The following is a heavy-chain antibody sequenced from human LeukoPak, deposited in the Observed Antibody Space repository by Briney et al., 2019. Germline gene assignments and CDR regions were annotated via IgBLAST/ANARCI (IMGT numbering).Heavy chain of an antibody. Sequence: SVRVSCKASGGTFSSYAISWVRQAPGQGLEWMGGIIPIFGTANYAQKFQGRVTITADESTSTAYMELSSLRSEDTAVYYCATVEYSSSSGNDYWGQGTLVTVSS. CDR1: GGTFSSYA. J-gene: IGHJ4*02. V-gene: IGHV1-69*13. CDR2: IIPIFGTA. CDR3: ATVEYSSSSGNDY. D-gene: IGHD6-6*01.